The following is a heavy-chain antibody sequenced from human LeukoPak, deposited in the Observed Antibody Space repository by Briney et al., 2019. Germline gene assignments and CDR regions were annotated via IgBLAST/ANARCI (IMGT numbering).Heavy chain of an antibody. V-gene: IGHV4-59*01. Sequence: PSETLSLTCTVSGGPISSYYWGWIRQPPGKGLEWIGYIYYSGSTNYNPSLKSRVTISVDTSKNQFSLKLSSVTAADTAVYYCARAIAAAGTRLEDYYYGMDVWGQGTTVTVSS. CDR2: IYYSGST. D-gene: IGHD6-13*01. CDR3: ARAIAAAGTRLEDYYYGMDV. CDR1: GGPISSYY. J-gene: IGHJ6*02.